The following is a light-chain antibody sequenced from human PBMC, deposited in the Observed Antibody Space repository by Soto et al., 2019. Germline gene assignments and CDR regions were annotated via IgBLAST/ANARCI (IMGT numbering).Light chain of an antibody. V-gene: IGLV2-14*01. CDR1: SSDIGTYNY. CDR3: NSYTSSSTLYV. CDR2: EVS. J-gene: IGLJ1*01. Sequence: QSALTQPASVSGSPGQSITISCTGTSSDIGTYNYVSWYQQHPGKAPKLMLYEVSNRPSGVSNRFFGSKSGNTASLTISGLQAEDEADYFCNSYTSSSTLYVFGTGTQVTVL.